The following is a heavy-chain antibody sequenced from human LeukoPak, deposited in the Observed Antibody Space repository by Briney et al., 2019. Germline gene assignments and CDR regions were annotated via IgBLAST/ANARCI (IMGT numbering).Heavy chain of an antibody. CDR1: GFTVSSNF. J-gene: IGHJ4*02. V-gene: IGHV3-53*01. CDR2: IYSDSTT. CDR3: ARDRGSYGEGFFDH. D-gene: IGHD1-26*01. Sequence: GGSLRLSCAASGFTVSSNFMSWVRQAPGKGLEWVSIIYSDSTTYYADSVKGRFTISRDNSKNTLFLQMNSLRAEDTAVYYCARDRGSYGEGFFDHWGQGTLVTVSS.